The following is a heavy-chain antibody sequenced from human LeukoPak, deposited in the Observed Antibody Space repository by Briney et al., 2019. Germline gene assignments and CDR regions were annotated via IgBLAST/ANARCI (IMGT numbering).Heavy chain of an antibody. J-gene: IGHJ4*02. CDR1: GFTFSSYE. Sequence: GGSLRLSCAASGFTFSSYEMNWVRQAPGKGLEWVSYISSSGSTIYYADSVKGRFTISRDNAKNSLYLQMNSLRAEDTAVDYCARGGRDGYNWFDYWGQGTLVTVSS. CDR2: ISSSGSTI. D-gene: IGHD5-24*01. V-gene: IGHV3-48*03. CDR3: ARGGRDGYNWFDY.